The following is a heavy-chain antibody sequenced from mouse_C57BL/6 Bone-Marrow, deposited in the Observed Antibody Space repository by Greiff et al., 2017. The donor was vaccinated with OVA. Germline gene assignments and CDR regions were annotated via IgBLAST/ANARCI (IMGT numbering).Heavy chain of an antibody. CDR1: GYAFTNYL. J-gene: IGHJ1*03. D-gene: IGHD1-1*01. V-gene: IGHV1-54*01. Sequence: QVQLQQSGAELVRPGTSVKVSCKASGYAFTNYLIEWVKQRPGQGLEWIGVINPGSGGTNYNEKFKGKATLTADKSSSTAYMQLSSLTSEDSAVYFCARDGSSPSYWYFDVWGTGTTVTVSS. CDR3: ARDGSSPSYWYFDV. CDR2: INPGSGGT.